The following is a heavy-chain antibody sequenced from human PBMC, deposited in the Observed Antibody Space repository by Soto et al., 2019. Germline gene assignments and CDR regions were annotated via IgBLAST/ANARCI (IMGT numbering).Heavy chain of an antibody. V-gene: IGHV1-69*02. CDR1: GGTFSSYT. CDR3: ARGSMTKGWFDP. D-gene: IGHD3-22*01. Sequence: SVKVSCKASGGTFSSYTISWVRQAPGQGLEWMGRIIPILGIANYAQKSQGRVTITADKATSTAYRELSSLRSEDTAVYYCARGSMTKGWFDPWGQGTLVTVAS. CDR2: IIPILGIA. J-gene: IGHJ5*02.